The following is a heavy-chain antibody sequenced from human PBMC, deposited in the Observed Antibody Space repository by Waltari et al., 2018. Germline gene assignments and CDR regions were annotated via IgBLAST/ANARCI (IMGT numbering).Heavy chain of an antibody. CDR2: IYYSGST. CDR1: GGSISSHY. J-gene: IGHJ4*02. CDR3: AREYLEQWLVRGYFDY. D-gene: IGHD6-19*01. Sequence: QVQLQESGPGLVKPSETRSLTCTVSGGSISSHYWRWIRKPPGKGLEWIGYIYYSGSTNYNPSLKSRVTISVDTSKNQFSLKLSSVTAADTAVYYCAREYLEQWLVRGYFDYWGQGTLVTVSS. V-gene: IGHV4-59*11.